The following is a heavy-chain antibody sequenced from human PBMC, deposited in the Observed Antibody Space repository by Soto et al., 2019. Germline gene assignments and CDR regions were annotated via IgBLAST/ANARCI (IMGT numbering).Heavy chain of an antibody. J-gene: IGHJ3*01. CDR1: GGSISSYY. CDR2: TYYSGST. Sequence: QVQLQESGPGLVKPSETLSLTCTVSGGSISSYYWSWIRQPTGKGLGCIGHTYYSGSTNYNPSLKSRITISVDRSKNQFSLKMTAVTVADTAVYFWARDRGWERALAYWSQGTIVTVSS. V-gene: IGHV4-59*01. CDR3: ARDRGWERALAY. D-gene: IGHD1-26*01.